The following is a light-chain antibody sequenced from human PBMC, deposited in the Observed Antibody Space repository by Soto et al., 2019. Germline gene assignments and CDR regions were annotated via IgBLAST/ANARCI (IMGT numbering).Light chain of an antibody. Sequence: LTQPRSVSGSPGQSVTISCTGTSSDVGGYNYVSWYQQHPGKAPKLMIYDVSKRPSGVPDRFSGSKSGNTASLTISGLQAEDEADYYCCSYAGSYVFGTGTKVP. CDR3: CSYAGSYV. CDR1: SSDVGGYNY. J-gene: IGLJ1*01. V-gene: IGLV2-11*01. CDR2: DVS.